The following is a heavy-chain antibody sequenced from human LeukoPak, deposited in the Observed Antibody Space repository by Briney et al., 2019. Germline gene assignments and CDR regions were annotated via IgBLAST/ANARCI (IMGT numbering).Heavy chain of an antibody. Sequence: SETLSLTCTVSGISITTFYWAWIRQPPGKGLEWIGYIHHSDVTDYIPSLKNRVTISVDTSKNQFSLRLHSVTSADTAVYFCARYDLSTLDDWGPGTLVTVSS. CDR1: GISITTFY. CDR2: IHHSDVT. CDR3: ARYDLSTLDD. V-gene: IGHV4-59*01. D-gene: IGHD2/OR15-2a*01. J-gene: IGHJ4*02.